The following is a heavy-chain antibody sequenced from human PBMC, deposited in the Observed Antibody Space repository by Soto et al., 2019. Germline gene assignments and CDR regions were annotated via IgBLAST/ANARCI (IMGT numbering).Heavy chain of an antibody. V-gene: IGHV4-39*01. CDR3: ARGRVIAVAGTGWFDP. Sequence: SGTLSLTCTVSGGSISSSSYYWGWIRQPPGKGLEWIGSIYYSGSTYYNPSLKSRVTISVDTSKNQFSLKLSSVTAADTAVYYCARGRVIAVAGTGWFDPWGQGTLVTVSS. D-gene: IGHD6-19*01. CDR2: IYYSGST. J-gene: IGHJ5*02. CDR1: GGSISSSSYY.